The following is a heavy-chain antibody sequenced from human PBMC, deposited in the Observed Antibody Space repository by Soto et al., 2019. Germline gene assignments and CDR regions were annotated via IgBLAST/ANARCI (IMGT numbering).Heavy chain of an antibody. CDR1: GFTFSSYA. D-gene: IGHD4-17*01. CDR3: AKDSGILAYGDYPFDY. J-gene: IGHJ4*02. Sequence: GGSLRLSCAASGFTFSSYAMSWVRQAPGKGLEWVSAISGSGGSTYYADSVKGRFTISRDNSKNTLYLQMNSLRAEDTAVYYCAKDSGILAYGDYPFDYWGQGTLVTVSS. CDR2: ISGSGGST. V-gene: IGHV3-23*01.